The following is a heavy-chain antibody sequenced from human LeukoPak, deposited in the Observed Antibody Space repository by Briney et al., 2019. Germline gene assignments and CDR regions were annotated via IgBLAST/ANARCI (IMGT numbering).Heavy chain of an antibody. CDR3: ARVYLGRLTAGYFDH. D-gene: IGHD2-8*01. Sequence: GGSLRFSCAASGFTFSSYSMNWVRQAPGKGLEWVSSISSSSSYIYYADSVKGRFTISRDNAKNSLYLQMNSLRAEDTAVYYCARVYLGRLTAGYFDHWGQGTLVTVSP. CDR2: ISSSSSYI. CDR1: GFTFSSYS. J-gene: IGHJ4*02. V-gene: IGHV3-21*01.